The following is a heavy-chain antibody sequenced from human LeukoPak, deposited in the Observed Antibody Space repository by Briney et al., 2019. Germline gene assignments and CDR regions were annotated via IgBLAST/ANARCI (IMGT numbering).Heavy chain of an antibody. CDR3: TTDLWFGQLLLDF. CDR1: GFTFSQAW. J-gene: IGHJ4*02. Sequence: SGGSLRLSCAASGFTFSQAWLSWVRQAPGKGLEWVGHIKSNIDGGTTDYAAPVKDRFTISRDDSKNTLYVQMNNLKTEDTAVYYCTTDLWFGQLLLDFWGQGTLVTVSS. CDR2: IKSNIDGGTT. V-gene: IGHV3-15*01. D-gene: IGHD3-10*01.